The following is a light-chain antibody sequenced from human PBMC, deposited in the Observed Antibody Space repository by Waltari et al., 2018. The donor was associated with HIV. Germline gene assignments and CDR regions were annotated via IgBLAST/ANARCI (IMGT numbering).Light chain of an antibody. CDR3: QQADSFPHT. Sequence: DIQMAQSPSSVTGSVGATVTLTCRTGQSIGSSLAWYQHQPGRAPTLLIFAASKLENGVPPRFAGSGSGTYVALTISSLQADDSATYYCQQADSFPHTFGGGTRLEIE. CDR2: AAS. J-gene: IGKJ4*01. V-gene: IGKV1-12*01. CDR1: QSIGSS.